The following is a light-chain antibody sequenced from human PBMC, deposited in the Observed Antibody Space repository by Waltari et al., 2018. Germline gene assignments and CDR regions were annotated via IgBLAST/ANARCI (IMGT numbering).Light chain of an antibody. CDR2: VAS. CDR3: QQYYSTPLT. V-gene: IGKV4-1*01. Sequence: DIVMTQSPDSLAVSLGERATINCKSSPSVLYSSNNKNYLAWYQQKPGQPPKLLIYVASTRESGVPDRFSGSGSGTDFTLTISSLQAEDVAVYYCQQYYSTPLTFGGGTKVEIK. J-gene: IGKJ4*01. CDR1: PSVLYSSNNKNY.